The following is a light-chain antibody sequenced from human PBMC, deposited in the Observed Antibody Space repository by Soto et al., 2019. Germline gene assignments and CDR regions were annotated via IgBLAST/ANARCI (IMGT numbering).Light chain of an antibody. CDR2: LGS. CDR1: QSLLHSNGYNY. J-gene: IGKJ1*01. Sequence: DIVMTQSPLSLPVTPGEPASISCRSSQSLLHSNGYNYLDWYLQKPGQTPQLLIYLGSNRASGVPDRFSGSGSGTDITLKINRVEAEDVGVYYCMQALQTPWTFGQGTKVEIK. CDR3: MQALQTPWT. V-gene: IGKV2-28*01.